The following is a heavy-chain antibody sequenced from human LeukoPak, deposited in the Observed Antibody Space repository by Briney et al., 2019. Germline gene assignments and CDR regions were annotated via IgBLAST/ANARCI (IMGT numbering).Heavy chain of an antibody. Sequence: GGSLRLSCTASGLIFRNYAMTWVRQAPRKGLEWVSTISGDGTETFYADSVKGRFTISRDNAKNSLYLQMNSLRAEDTAVHYCARDDYGDYHLHFQHWGQGTLVTVSS. CDR1: GLIFRNYA. J-gene: IGHJ1*01. V-gene: IGHV3-21*01. D-gene: IGHD4-17*01. CDR2: ISGDGTET. CDR3: ARDDYGDYHLHFQH.